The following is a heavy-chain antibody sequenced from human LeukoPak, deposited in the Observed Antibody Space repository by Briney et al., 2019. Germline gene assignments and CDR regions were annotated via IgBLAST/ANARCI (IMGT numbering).Heavy chain of an antibody. CDR2: IYPGDSDT. V-gene: IGHV5-51*01. Sequence: GESLKISCKGSGYIFSSYWIGWVRQMPGKGLEWMGIIYPGDSDTRYRSSFQGQVTISADKSISTAYLQWSSLKASDTAMYYCARRRGYSYGSVDLLQTPYYFDYWGQGTLVTVSS. D-gene: IGHD5-18*01. J-gene: IGHJ4*02. CDR1: GYIFSSYW. CDR3: ARRRGYSYGSVDLLQTPYYFDY.